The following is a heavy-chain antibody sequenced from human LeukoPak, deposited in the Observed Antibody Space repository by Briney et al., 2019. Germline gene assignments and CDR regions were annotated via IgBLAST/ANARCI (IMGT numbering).Heavy chain of an antibody. Sequence: GGSLRLSCAASGFTFSNYGMSWVRQAPGKGLEWVSAISGSGGGTYYADSVKGRFTISRDNSKNTLYLQMDSLRAEDTALYYCAKELSGGCLDYWGQGTLVTVSS. D-gene: IGHD2-8*02. V-gene: IGHV3-23*01. CDR2: ISGSGGGT. CDR3: AKELSGGCLDY. CDR1: GFTFSNYG. J-gene: IGHJ4*02.